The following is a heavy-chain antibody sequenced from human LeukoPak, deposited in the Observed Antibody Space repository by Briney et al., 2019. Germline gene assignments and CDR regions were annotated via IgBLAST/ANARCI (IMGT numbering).Heavy chain of an antibody. CDR1: GFTFSSYE. Sequence: GGSLRLSCAASGFTFSSYEMNWVRQAPGMGLEWVSYISSSGSSIYYADSVKGRFTISRDISKNTLYLQMGSLRAEDMAVYYCARTTYTSPDYWGQGTLVTVSS. J-gene: IGHJ4*02. CDR3: ARTTYTSPDY. CDR2: ISSSGSSI. D-gene: IGHD1-14*01. V-gene: IGHV3-48*03.